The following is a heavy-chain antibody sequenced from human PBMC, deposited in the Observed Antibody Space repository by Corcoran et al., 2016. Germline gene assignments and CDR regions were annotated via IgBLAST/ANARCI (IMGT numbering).Heavy chain of an antibody. J-gene: IGHJ6*02. CDR2: IYTSGST. CDR3: ARAGLSGYSYDYYGMDV. CDR1: GGSISSYY. D-gene: IGHD3-3*01. V-gene: IGHV4-4*07. Sequence: QVQLQESGPGLVKPSETLSLTCTVSGGSISSYYWSWIRQPAGTGLEWIGRIYTSGSTNYNPSLKSRVTMSVETSKNQFSLKLSSVTAADTAVYYCARAGLSGYSYDYYGMDVWGQGTTVTVSS.